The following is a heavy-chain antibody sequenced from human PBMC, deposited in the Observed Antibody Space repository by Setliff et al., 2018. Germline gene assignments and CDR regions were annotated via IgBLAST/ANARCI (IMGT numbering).Heavy chain of an antibody. CDR1: GYTFTSYD. CDR2: INPNSGGT. Sequence: ASVKVSCKASGYTFTSYDINWVRQAPGQGLEWMGRINPNSGGTNYAQKFQGRVTMTRDTSITTAYMELSRLTSDDMAVYFCARSDHLVVDGFDVWGQGTMVTVS. D-gene: IGHD3-16*01. CDR3: ARSDHLVVDGFDV. V-gene: IGHV1-2*06. J-gene: IGHJ3*01.